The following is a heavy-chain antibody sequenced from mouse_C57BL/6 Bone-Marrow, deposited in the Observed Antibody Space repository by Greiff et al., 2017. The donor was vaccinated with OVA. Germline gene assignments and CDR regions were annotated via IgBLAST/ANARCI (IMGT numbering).Heavy chain of an antibody. CDR2: INPNYGTT. CDR3: ASAITTVVATDAMDY. CDR1: GYSFTDYN. D-gene: IGHD1-1*01. V-gene: IGHV1-39*01. Sequence: VQLKQSGPELVKPGASVKISCKASGYSFTDYNMNWVKQRNGESLEWIGVINPNYGTTSYNQKFKGKATLTVDQSSSTAYRQLNSLTSEDSAVYFCASAITTVVATDAMDYWGQGTSVTVSS. J-gene: IGHJ4*01.